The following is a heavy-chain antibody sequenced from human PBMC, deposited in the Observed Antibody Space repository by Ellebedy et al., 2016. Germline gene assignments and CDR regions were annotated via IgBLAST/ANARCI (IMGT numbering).Heavy chain of an antibody. V-gene: IGHV3-21*01. D-gene: IGHD3-3*01. J-gene: IGHJ6*04. Sequence: GESLKISXAASGFTFNTYSMHWVRQAPGKGLEWVSSISGSRTYIFYADSVKGRFTISRDNAKNSLDLQMNSLRAEDTAVYYCASQAYDFWTAAVWGRGTTVTVSS. CDR1: GFTFNTYS. CDR3: ASQAYDFWTAAV. CDR2: ISGSRTYI.